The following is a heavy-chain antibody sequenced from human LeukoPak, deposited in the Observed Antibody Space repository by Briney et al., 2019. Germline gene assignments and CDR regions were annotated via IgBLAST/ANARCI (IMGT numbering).Heavy chain of an antibody. CDR3: VRGGIQVSGIDEIDY. V-gene: IGHV3-13*01. D-gene: IGHD6-19*01. Sequence: GGSLRLSCAASGFTFRSYDMHWVRQVTGKGLEWVSAVGISGDTYYAGSVKGRFTISRENAKNSLYLQMNSLTAGDTAVYYCVRGGIQVSGIDEIDYWGQGTLVTAPS. J-gene: IGHJ4*02. CDR2: VGISGDT. CDR1: GFTFRSYD.